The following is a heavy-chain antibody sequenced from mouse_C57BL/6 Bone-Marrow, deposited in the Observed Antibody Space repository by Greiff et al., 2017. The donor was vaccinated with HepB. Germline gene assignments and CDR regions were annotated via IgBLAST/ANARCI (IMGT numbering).Heavy chain of an antibody. D-gene: IGHD1-1*01. CDR3: ARILGSIYDYYAMDY. CDR1: GFNIQNTY. Sequence: VQLQQSVAELVRPGASVKLSCTASGFNIQNTYMHWVKQRPEQGLEWIGRIDPANGNTKYAPKFQGTATITADTSSNTAYLQLSSLTSEDTAIYYCARILGSIYDYYAMDYWGQGTSVTVAS. CDR2: IDPANGNT. J-gene: IGHJ4*01. V-gene: IGHV14-3*01.